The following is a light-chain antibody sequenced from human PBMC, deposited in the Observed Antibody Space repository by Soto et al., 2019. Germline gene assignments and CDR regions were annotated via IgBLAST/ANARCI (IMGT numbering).Light chain of an antibody. Sequence: QSVLTQPPSMSAAPGQMVTISCSGTSSNIGDNSVSWYQHFPGTAPKVLIYDNNRRPSGIPDRFSGSKSGTSATLTIIELRTGDEADYYCSSYGGSNNLVFGGGTKLTVL. CDR2: DNN. CDR1: SSNIGDNS. V-gene: IGLV1-51*01. J-gene: IGLJ3*02. CDR3: SSYGGSNNLV.